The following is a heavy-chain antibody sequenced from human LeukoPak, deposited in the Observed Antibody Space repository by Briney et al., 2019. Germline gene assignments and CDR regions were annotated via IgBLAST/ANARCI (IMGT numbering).Heavy chain of an antibody. CDR1: GGTFSSYA. V-gene: IGHV1-69*04. CDR2: IIPILGIA. Sequence: GSSVKVSCKASGGTFSSYAISWVRQAPGQGLEWMGRIIPILGIANYAQKFQGRVTITADKSTSTAYMELSSLRSEDTAVYYCARSYCSSTSCFDYWGQGTLVTVSS. CDR3: ARSYCSSTSCFDY. J-gene: IGHJ4*02. D-gene: IGHD2-2*01.